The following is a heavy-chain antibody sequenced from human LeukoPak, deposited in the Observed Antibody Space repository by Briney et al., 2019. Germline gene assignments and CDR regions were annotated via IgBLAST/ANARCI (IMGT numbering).Heavy chain of an antibody. CDR2: IYYSGST. CDR3: AGSDGEMATIDAFDI. CDR1: GGSISSYY. J-gene: IGHJ3*02. D-gene: IGHD5-24*01. Sequence: SETLSLTCTVSGGSISSYYWSWIRQPPGKGLERIGYIYYSGSTNYNPSLKSRVTISVDTSKNQFSLKLSSVTAADTAVYYCAGSDGEMATIDAFDIWGQGTMVTVSS. V-gene: IGHV4-59*01.